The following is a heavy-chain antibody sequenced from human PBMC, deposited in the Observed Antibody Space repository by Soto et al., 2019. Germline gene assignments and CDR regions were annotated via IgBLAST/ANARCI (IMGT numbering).Heavy chain of an antibody. D-gene: IGHD6-13*01. CDR2: IKQDGSEK. CDR3: ARDTRIAAAGTDY. V-gene: IGHV3-7*01. CDR1: GFTFSSYW. Sequence: LRLSCAASGFTFSSYWMSWVRQAPGKGLEWVANIKQDGSEKYYVDSVKGRFTISRDNAKNSLYLQMNSLRAEDTAVYYCARDTRIAAAGTDYWGQGTLVTVSS. J-gene: IGHJ4*02.